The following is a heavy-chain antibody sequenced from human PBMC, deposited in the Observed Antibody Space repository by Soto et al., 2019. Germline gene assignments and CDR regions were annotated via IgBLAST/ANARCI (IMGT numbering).Heavy chain of an antibody. CDR1: GFSFTTYG. CDR2: IWYDGTNK. CDR3: GKDRGGGAVVPDY. V-gene: IGHV3-33*06. Sequence: QVQLVESGGGVVQPGRSLRLSCAASGFSFTTYGMHWVRQAPGEGLEWVAVIWYDGTNKYYADSVKGRFTISRDTSKKPVERQKDSRRAESTGGYYGGKDRGGGAVVPDYWGQGTLVTVSS. D-gene: IGHD2-21*01. J-gene: IGHJ4*02.